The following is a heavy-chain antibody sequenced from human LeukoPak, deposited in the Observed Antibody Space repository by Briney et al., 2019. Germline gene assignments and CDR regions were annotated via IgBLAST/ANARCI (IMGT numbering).Heavy chain of an antibody. Sequence: ASVKVSCKASGYTFTGYYMHWVRQAPGQGLEWMGWINPNSGGTNYAQKFQGRVTMTRDMSTTTVYMELSSLRSEDTAVYYCARANWGKGYYFDYWGQGTLVTVSS. J-gene: IGHJ4*02. D-gene: IGHD3-16*01. CDR2: INPNSGGT. V-gene: IGHV1-2*02. CDR1: GYTFTGYY. CDR3: ARANWGKGYYFDY.